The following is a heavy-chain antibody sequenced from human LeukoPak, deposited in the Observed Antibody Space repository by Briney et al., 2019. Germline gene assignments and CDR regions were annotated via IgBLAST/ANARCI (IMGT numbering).Heavy chain of an antibody. Sequence: GESLKISCKGSGSRFTSYWISWVRQMPGKGLEWMGRIDPSDSYTNYSPSFQGHVTISADKSISTAYLQWSSLKASYTALYYCARLDSSGYPSFDYWGQGTLVTVSS. CDR1: GSRFTSYW. CDR2: IDPSDSYT. D-gene: IGHD3-22*01. V-gene: IGHV5-10-1*01. CDR3: ARLDSSGYPSFDY. J-gene: IGHJ4*02.